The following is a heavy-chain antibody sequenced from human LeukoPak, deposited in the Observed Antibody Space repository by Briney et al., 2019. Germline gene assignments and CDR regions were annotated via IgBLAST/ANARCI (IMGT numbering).Heavy chain of an antibody. J-gene: IGHJ4*02. CDR1: GFTFSSYA. V-gene: IGHV3-23*01. CDR3: AKMYSNSWYYFDY. Sequence: GGSLRLSCAASGFTFSSYAMSWGRQAPGKGLEWVSTISGSGAGTYYAASVKGRFTISSDNSKNTLYLQMNSLRGEDTAVYYCAKMYSNSWYYFDYWGQGILVTVSS. D-gene: IGHD6-13*01. CDR2: ISGSGAGT.